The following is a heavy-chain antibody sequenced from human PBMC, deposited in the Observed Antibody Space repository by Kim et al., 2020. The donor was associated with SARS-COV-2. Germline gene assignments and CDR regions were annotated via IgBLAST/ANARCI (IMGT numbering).Heavy chain of an antibody. CDR3: AKAYFYYDGSGYYGTLLVDSMDV. D-gene: IGHD3-22*01. V-gene: IGHV3-9*01. CDR2: ISWNSGSI. J-gene: IGHJ6*02. CDR1: GFTFDDYA. Sequence: GGSLRLSCAASGFTFDDYAMHWVRQAPGKGLEWVSGISWNSGSICYADSVKGRFTISRDNAKNSLYLQMNSLRAEDTALYYCAKAYFYYDGSGYYGTLLVDSMDVWGPRTTVTVSS.